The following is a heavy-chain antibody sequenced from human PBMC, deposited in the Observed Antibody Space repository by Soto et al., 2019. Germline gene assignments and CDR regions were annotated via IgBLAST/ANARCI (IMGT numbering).Heavy chain of an antibody. CDR3: ARDIAARPVLTYYYYYGMDV. CDR2: INPNSGGT. Sequence: ASVKVSCKASGYAFTGYYMHWVRQAPGQGLEWMGWINPNSGGTNYAQKFQGWVTMTRDTSISTAYMELSRLRSDDTAVYYCARDIAARPVLTYYYYYGMDVWGQGTTVTVSS. CDR1: GYAFTGYY. D-gene: IGHD6-6*01. J-gene: IGHJ6*02. V-gene: IGHV1-2*04.